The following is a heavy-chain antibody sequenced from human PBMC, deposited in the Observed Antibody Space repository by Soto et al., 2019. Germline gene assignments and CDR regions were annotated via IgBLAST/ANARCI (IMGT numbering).Heavy chain of an antibody. CDR1: GGSISSGGYY. Sequence: PSETLSLTCTVSGGSISSGGYYWSWIRQHPGKGLEWIGYIYYSGSTYYNPSLKSRVTISVDTSKNQFSLKLNSVTAADTAVYYCARDVGRVPVNWFDPWGQGTLVTVSS. D-gene: IGHD1-26*01. CDR2: IYYSGST. J-gene: IGHJ5*02. CDR3: ARDVGRVPVNWFDP. V-gene: IGHV4-31*03.